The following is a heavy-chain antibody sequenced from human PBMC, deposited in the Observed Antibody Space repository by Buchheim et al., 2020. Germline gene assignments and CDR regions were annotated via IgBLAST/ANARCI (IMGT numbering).Heavy chain of an antibody. D-gene: IGHD6-6*01. Sequence: QVQLVESGGGVVQPGRSLRLPCEASGFIFSRFDMHWVRQAPGKGLQWMTLISYDGRNKYYADSVKGRFTISRDNSKNTLYLQMNSLRPEDTAVYYCSRARTSSDYYSYGMDVWGQGTT. CDR2: ISYDGRNK. CDR3: SRARTSSDYYSYGMDV. V-gene: IGHV3-30-3*01. J-gene: IGHJ6*02. CDR1: GFIFSRFD.